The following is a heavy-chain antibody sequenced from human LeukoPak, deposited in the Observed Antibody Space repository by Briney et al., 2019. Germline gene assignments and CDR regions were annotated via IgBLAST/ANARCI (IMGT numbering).Heavy chain of an antibody. CDR1: GFTFSSYW. V-gene: IGHV3-7*01. Sequence: GGSLRLSCAASGFTFSSYWMSWVRQALGKGLEWVANIKQDGSEKYYVDSVKGRFTISRDNAKNSLYLQMNSLRAEDTAVYYCARDTITIFGVVIEYPLFDYWGQGTLVTVSS. D-gene: IGHD3-3*01. CDR2: IKQDGSEK. CDR3: ARDTITIFGVVIEYPLFDY. J-gene: IGHJ4*02.